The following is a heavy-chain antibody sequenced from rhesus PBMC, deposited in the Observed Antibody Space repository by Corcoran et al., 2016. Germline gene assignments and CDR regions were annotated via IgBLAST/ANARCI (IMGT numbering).Heavy chain of an antibody. J-gene: IGHJ4*01. D-gene: IGHD3-28*01. V-gene: IGHV3S5*01. Sequence: EVQLVESGGGLVQPGGSLRLSCAASGFTFSSYGMSWVRQAPGKGLEWVSYISNGGGRPYYAGSVKGRFTISRDNSKNTLSLQMNSLRAEDTAVYYCAKVSDSGYMYFDYWGQGVLVTVSS. CDR2: ISNGGGRP. CDR3: AKVSDSGYMYFDY. CDR1: GFTFSSYG.